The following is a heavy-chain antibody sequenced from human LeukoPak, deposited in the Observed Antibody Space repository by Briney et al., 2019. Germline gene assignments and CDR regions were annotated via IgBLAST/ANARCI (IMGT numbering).Heavy chain of an antibody. Sequence: VASVTVSCKASGYTFTSYYMHWVRQAPGQGLEWMGIINPSGGSTSYAQKFQGRVTITRDTSTSTVYMELSSLRSEDTAVYYCARDSGSYFVYWGQGTLVTVSS. CDR2: INPSGGST. CDR3: ARDSGSYFVY. J-gene: IGHJ4*02. V-gene: IGHV1-46*01. CDR1: GYTFTSYY. D-gene: IGHD1-26*01.